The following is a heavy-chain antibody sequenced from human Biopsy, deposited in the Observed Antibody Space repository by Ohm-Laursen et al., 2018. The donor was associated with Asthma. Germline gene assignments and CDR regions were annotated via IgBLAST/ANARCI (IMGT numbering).Heavy chain of an antibody. D-gene: IGHD7-27*01. J-gene: IGHJ4*02. V-gene: IGHV4-30-2*01. Sequence: TLSLTCAVSGGAISSDGYTWTWIRQPPGRGLEWIGYIYHKGTTYYNPSLKSRVTMSMDMSRNQFSLNLTSVTAADTAVYYCARSSHINWGGYFDYWGQGTLVTVSS. CDR3: ARSSHINWGGYFDY. CDR1: GGAISSDGYT. CDR2: IYHKGTT.